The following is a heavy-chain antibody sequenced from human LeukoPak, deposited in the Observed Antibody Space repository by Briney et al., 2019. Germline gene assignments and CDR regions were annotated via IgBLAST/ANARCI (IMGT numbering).Heavy chain of an antibody. J-gene: IGHJ5*02. Sequence: GGSLRLSCAASGFTFSSYAMTWVRQAPGKGLQWVSAVSGSGAHTYYADSVKGRFTISRDNAKNSLYLQMNSLRVEDTAIYYCARDDLLHRNWFDPWGQGTLVTVSS. CDR2: VSGSGAHT. V-gene: IGHV3-23*01. D-gene: IGHD3-22*01. CDR3: ARDDLLHRNWFDP. CDR1: GFTFSSYA.